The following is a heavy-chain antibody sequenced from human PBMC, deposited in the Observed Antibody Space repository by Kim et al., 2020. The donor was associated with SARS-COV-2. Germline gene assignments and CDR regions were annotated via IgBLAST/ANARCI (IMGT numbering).Heavy chain of an antibody. Sequence: SETLSLTCTVSGGSISSGGYYWSWIRQHPGKGLEWIGYIYYSGSTYYNPSLKSRVTISVDTSKNQFSLKLSSVTAADTAVYYCARARGGTMIVVVIGAFDNWGQGTMVTVSS. D-gene: IGHD3-22*01. V-gene: IGHV4-31*03. CDR3: ARARGGTMIVVVIGAFDN. CDR1: GGSISSGGYY. CDR2: IYYSGST. J-gene: IGHJ3*02.